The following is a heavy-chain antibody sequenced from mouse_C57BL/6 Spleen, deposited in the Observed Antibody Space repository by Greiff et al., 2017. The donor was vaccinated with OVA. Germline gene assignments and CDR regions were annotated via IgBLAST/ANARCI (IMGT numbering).Heavy chain of an antibody. D-gene: IGHD2-1*01. CDR2: INPSNGGT. Sequence: QVQLQQPGTELVKPGASVKLSCKASGYTFTSYWMHWVKQRPGQGLEWIGNINPSNGGTNYNEKFKSKATLTVDKSSSTAYMQLSSLTSEDAAVYYCARGGNYVRAMDYWGQGTSVTVSS. CDR3: ARGGNYVRAMDY. V-gene: IGHV1-53*01. CDR1: GYTFTSYW. J-gene: IGHJ4*01.